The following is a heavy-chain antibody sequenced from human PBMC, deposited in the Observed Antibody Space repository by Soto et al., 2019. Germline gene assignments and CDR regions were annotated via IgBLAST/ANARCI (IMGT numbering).Heavy chain of an antibody. Sequence: GESLRISCTASGFTFSGPAIHWVRQANGKGLEWVGRIRSKANSYATAYAASVKGRFTISRDDSKNTAYLQMNSLKTEDTAVYYCTRHFGSVAAFDYWGQGTLVTVS. D-gene: IGHD6-19*01. CDR1: GFTFSGPA. V-gene: IGHV3-73*01. CDR3: TRHFGSVAAFDY. CDR2: IRSKANSYAT. J-gene: IGHJ4*02.